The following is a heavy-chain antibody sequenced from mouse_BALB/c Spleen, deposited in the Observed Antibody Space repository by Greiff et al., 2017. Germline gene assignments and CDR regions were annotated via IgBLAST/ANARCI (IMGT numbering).Heavy chain of an antibody. CDR1: GFNIKDYY. J-gene: IGHJ4*01. Sequence: EVKLQQSGAELVRSGASVKLSCTASGFNIKDYYMHWVKQRPEQGLEWIGWIDPENGDTEYAPKFQGKATMTADTSSNTAYLQLSSLTSEDTAVYYWNALGPRFSYYAMDYWGQGTSVTVSS. D-gene: IGHD4-1*01. V-gene: IGHV14-4*02. CDR3: NALGPRFSYYAMDY. CDR2: IDPENGDT.